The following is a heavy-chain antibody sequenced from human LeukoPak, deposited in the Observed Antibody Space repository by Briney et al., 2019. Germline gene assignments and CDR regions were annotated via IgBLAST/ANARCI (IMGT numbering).Heavy chain of an antibody. CDR3: AKEPAAGARGRVYFQH. J-gene: IGHJ1*01. CDR2: ISYDGSNK. CDR1: GYTFSSYC. D-gene: IGHD6-13*01. V-gene: IGHV3-30*18. Sequence: GSSLRLSCAASGYTFSSYCMHWVRQAPGKGLEWVAVISYDGSNKYYADYVKGRFTISRDNSKNTLYLQMNSLRAKDTAVYYCAKEPAAGARGRVYFQHWGQGTLVTVSS.